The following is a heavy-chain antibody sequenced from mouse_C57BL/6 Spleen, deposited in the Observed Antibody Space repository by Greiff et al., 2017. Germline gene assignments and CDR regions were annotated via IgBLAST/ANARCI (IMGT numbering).Heavy chain of an antibody. D-gene: IGHD1-1*01. Sequence: QVQLQQSGPELVKPGASVKISCKASGYAFSSSWMNWVKQRPGKGLEWIGRIYPGDGDTNYNGKFKGRATLTADKSSSTAYMQLSSLTSEDSAVYFCGRWAITTVVEYFDVWGTGTTVTVSS. CDR3: GRWAITTVVEYFDV. CDR2: IYPGDGDT. J-gene: IGHJ1*03. V-gene: IGHV1-82*01. CDR1: GYAFSSSW.